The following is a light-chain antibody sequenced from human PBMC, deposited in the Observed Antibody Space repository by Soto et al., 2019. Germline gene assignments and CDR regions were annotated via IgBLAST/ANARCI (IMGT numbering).Light chain of an antibody. CDR1: SSDVGTYNH. V-gene: IGLV2-14*01. Sequence: QSALTQPASVSGSPGQSITISCTGTSSDVGTYNHVSWYQQHPGKAPQLIIYEVSNRPSGLSNRFSASKSGNTASLTISGLQAEEEADYYCCSYTTSSTLVFRTGTKVTVL. CDR2: EVS. CDR3: CSYTTSSTLV. J-gene: IGLJ1*01.